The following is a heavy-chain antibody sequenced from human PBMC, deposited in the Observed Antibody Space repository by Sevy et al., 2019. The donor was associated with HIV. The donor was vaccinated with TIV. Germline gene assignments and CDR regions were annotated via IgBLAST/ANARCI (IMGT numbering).Heavy chain of an antibody. CDR3: ARDSTTRPRVLDY. V-gene: IGHV4-59*01. Sequence: SETLSLTCSVSGDSISSYFWTWVRQSPGKGLEWIGNVYFTGNTDYSPSLKSRVTLSLDTSKSQFSLTLKSVTAADTAIYFCARDSTTRPRVLDYWGQGTLVTVPQ. CDR1: GDSISSYF. D-gene: IGHD1-1*01. CDR2: VYFTGNT. J-gene: IGHJ4*02.